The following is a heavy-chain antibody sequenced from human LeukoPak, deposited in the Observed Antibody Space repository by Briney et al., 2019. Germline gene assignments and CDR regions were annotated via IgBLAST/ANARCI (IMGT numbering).Heavy chain of an antibody. CDR1: GFTFSSYS. V-gene: IGHV3-20*04. CDR2: INWNGGST. J-gene: IGHJ3*02. CDR3: AKVKRQLWLSPGAFDI. D-gene: IGHD5-18*01. Sequence: GGSLRLSCAASGFTFSSYSMNWVRQAPGKGLEWVSGINWNGGSTGYADSVKGRFTISRDNAKNSLYLQMNSLRAEDMALYYCAKVKRQLWLSPGAFDIWGQGTMVTVSS.